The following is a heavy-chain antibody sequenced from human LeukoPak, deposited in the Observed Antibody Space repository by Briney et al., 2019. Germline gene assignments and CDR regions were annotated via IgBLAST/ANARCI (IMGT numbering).Heavy chain of an antibody. CDR3: AKDTLPLYGSGSYYNSYFDY. D-gene: IGHD3-10*01. CDR1: GFTLRRYA. V-gene: IGHV3-23*01. Sequence: GGSLRLSCAASGFTLRRYAMRSVRHAPGKRLWSVSDLSGTGGSTYYTDSVKGRFTISRDNSKNTLYLRMNSLTAEGTAVYYCAKDTLPLYGSGSYYNSYFDYWGQGTLVTVSS. J-gene: IGHJ4*02. CDR2: LSGTGGST.